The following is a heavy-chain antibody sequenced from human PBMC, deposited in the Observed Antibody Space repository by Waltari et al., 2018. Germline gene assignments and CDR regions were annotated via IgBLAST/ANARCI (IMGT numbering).Heavy chain of an antibody. J-gene: IGHJ4*02. V-gene: IGHV1-18*01. CDR3: VRGRYDLWSGDQRHPDK. CDR1: TYTFGKFG. Sequence: QAELVQSGSEVKKLGASVKVSCKPSTYTFGKFGLSCGRQAPGQGVEWMGWVDTSDGHASVTQYVQSRGTMTRDTTTGTLYIVEMSLSSDDSALYYSVRGRYDLWSGDQRHPDKWGQGTLVTVSA. CDR2: VDTSDGHA. D-gene: IGHD3-3*01.